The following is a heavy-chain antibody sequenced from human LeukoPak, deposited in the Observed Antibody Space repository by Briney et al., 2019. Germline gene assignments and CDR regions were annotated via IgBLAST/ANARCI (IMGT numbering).Heavy chain of an antibody. D-gene: IGHD3-10*01. CDR1: GFTFDDYA. CDR2: ISWNSGSI. CDR3: AKDGGRLLYGSGRRGWFDP. Sequence: GGSLRLSCAASGFTFDDYAMHWVRQAPGKGLEWVSGISWNSGSIGYADSVKGRFTISRDNAKNSLYLQMNSLRAEDTALYYCAKDGGRLLYGSGRRGWFDPWGQGTLVTVSS. J-gene: IGHJ5*02. V-gene: IGHV3-9*01.